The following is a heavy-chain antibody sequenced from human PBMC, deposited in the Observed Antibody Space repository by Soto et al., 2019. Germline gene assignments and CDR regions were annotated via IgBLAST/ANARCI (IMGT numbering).Heavy chain of an antibody. CDR3: VRSNHFDY. J-gene: IGHJ4*02. Sequence: SETLSLRWSVSCGTINNYYWRWIRQPPGKGLEWIGYIYYIGNTNYNPSLKSRVTISVDTSKNQFSLQLSSVTVAGTAVYLCVRSNHFDYWGQGTLVTVSS. CDR2: IYYIGNT. CDR1: CGTINNYY. V-gene: IGHV4-59*01.